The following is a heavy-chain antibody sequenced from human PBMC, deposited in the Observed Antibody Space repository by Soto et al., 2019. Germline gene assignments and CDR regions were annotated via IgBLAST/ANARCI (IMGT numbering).Heavy chain of an antibody. D-gene: IGHD1-26*01. CDR2: IYATGDT. Sequence: SETLPLTCNVSGASLSRYYWSWIRQPPGKGLEWIGRIYATGDTDYNPSLKSRISMSVDMSKKQLSLTLRSVTAADTAIYYCVRDGTKNLRDRFEPWGRGILVTVSS. V-gene: IGHV4-4*07. CDR1: GASLSRYY. J-gene: IGHJ5*02. CDR3: VRDGTKNLRDRFEP.